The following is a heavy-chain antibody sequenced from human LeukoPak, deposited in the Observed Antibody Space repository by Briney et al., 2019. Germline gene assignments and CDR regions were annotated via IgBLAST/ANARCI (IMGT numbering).Heavy chain of an antibody. CDR3: AREGGDWGEGYFDY. CDR2: ISDSADTI. V-gene: IGHV3-11*01. CDR1: GFTFSDSY. D-gene: IGHD3-16*01. J-gene: IGHJ4*02. Sequence: GGPLRPSCAASGFTFSDSYMSWIRQVPGKGLEWISYISDSADTIYYADSVKGRFTISRDNAKNSLYLQMNSLRAEDTAVYYCAREGGDWGEGYFDYWGQGTLVTVSS.